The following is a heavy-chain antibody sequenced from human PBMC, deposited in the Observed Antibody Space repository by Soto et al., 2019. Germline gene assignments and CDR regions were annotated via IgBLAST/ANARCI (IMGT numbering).Heavy chain of an antibody. Sequence: PSETLSLTCTVSGGSISSGGYYWSWIRQHPGKGLEWIGYIYYSGSTYYNPSLKSRVTISVDTSKNQFSLKLSSVTAADTAVYYCAREVVAKSNWFDPWGQGTLVTVSS. J-gene: IGHJ5*02. CDR1: GGSISSGGYY. D-gene: IGHD2-15*01. V-gene: IGHV4-31*03. CDR2: IYYSGST. CDR3: AREVVAKSNWFDP.